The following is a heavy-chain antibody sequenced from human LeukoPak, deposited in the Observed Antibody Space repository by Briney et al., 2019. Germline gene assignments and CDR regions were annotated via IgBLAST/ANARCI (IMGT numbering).Heavy chain of an antibody. Sequence: GGSLRLSCAASGFTFSSYAMSWVRQAPGKGLEWVAAISGSGGSTYYVDSVKGRFTISRDNSKNTLYLQMNSLRAEDTAVYYRAKEVIVGVSFDSWGQGTLVTVSS. CDR2: ISGSGGST. CDR1: GFTFSSYA. V-gene: IGHV3-23*01. D-gene: IGHD1-26*01. J-gene: IGHJ4*02. CDR3: AKEVIVGVSFDS.